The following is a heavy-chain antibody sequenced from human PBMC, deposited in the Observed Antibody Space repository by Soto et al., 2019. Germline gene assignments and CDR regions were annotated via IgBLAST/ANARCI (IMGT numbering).Heavy chain of an antibody. V-gene: IGHV3-23*01. CDR3: AKNQGVELVPLATVDWFDP. CDR1: GFIFENFG. CDR2: ISGSGFKK. D-gene: IGHD1-26*01. Sequence: GGSLRLSCAASGFIFENFGMSWVRQAPGKGLEWISSISGSGFKKYYADSVKGRFTISRDNSKSTVYLELNNLSAEDTAVYHCAKNQGVELVPLATVDWFDPWGQGPVVTVSS. J-gene: IGHJ5*02.